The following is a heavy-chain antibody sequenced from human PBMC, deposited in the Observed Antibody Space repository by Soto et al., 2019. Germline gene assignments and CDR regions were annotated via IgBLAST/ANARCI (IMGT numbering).Heavy chain of an antibody. V-gene: IGHV4-31*03. D-gene: IGHD6-13*01. J-gene: IGHJ4*02. CDR2: IYYSGST. Sequence: QVQLQESGPGLVKPSQTLSLTCTVSGGSISSGGYYWSWIRQHPGKGLEWIGYIYYSGSTYYNPSLKSRVTISGDTSKNQFSLKLSSVTAADTAVYYCASGIAAAGTLGYFDYWGQGTLVTVSS. CDR3: ASGIAAAGTLGYFDY. CDR1: GGSISSGGYY.